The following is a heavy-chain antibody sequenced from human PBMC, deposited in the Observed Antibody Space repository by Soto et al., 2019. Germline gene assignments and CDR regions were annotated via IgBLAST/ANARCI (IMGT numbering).Heavy chain of an antibody. Sequence: PSETLSLTCGVYGGYIHDDYWSWIRQSPGKGLEWIGSIKHSGNTYYNPSLESRVTISVDTSKNQFSLKLSSVTAADTAVYYCASPKIAFYNWFDPWGQGTLVTVSS. CDR2: IKHSGNT. CDR3: ASPKIAFYNWFDP. CDR1: GGYIHDDY. J-gene: IGHJ5*02. D-gene: IGHD3-3*02. V-gene: IGHV4-34*01.